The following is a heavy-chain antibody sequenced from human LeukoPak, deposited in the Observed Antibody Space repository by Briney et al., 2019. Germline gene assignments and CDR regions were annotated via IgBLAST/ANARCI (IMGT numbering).Heavy chain of an antibody. J-gene: IGHJ3*02. V-gene: IGHV3-30*18. CDR3: AKALLDAFDI. CDR2: ISYDGSNK. Sequence: PGGSLRLSCAASGFTFSSYGMHWVRQAPGKGLEWVAVISYDGSNKYYADSVEGRFTISRDNSKNTLYLQMNSLRAEDTAVYYCAKALLDAFDIWGQGTMVTVSS. CDR1: GFTFSSYG.